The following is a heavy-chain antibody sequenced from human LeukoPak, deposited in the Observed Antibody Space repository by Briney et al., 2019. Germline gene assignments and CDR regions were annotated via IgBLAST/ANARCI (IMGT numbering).Heavy chain of an antibody. D-gene: IGHD1-1*01. CDR2: ISAGASAT. V-gene: IGHV3-23*01. J-gene: IGHJ4*02. Sequence: GGSLRLSCAASGFTFSSYAMSWVRQAPGKGLEWVSSISAGASATYYADSVKGRFTISRDNSKNTLYLQMNSLRAEDTAVYYCASLNLGKSLFDYWGQGILVTVSS. CDR1: GFTFSSYA. CDR3: ASLNLGKSLFDY.